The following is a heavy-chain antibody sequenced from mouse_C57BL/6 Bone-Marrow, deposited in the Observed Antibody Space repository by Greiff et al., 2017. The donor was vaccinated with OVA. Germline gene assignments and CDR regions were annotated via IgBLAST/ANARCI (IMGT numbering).Heavy chain of an antibody. J-gene: IGHJ3*01. D-gene: IGHD2-4*01. Sequence: VQLQQPGAELVRPGTSVKLSCKASGYTFTSYWMHWVKQRPGQGLEWIGVIDPSDSYPNYNQKFKGKATLTVDPSSSTAYMQLSSLTSEDSAVYYVAREGGYDYDGAGFAYWGQGTLVTVSA. CDR1: GYTFTSYW. CDR3: AREGGYDYDGAGFAY. V-gene: IGHV1-59*01. CDR2: IDPSDSYP.